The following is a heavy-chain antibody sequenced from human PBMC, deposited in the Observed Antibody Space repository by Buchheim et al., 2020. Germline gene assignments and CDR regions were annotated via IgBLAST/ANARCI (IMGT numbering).Heavy chain of an antibody. Sequence: QVQLVESGGGVVQPGRSLRLSCAASGFTFSSYGMHWVRQAPGKGLEWVAVISYDGSNKYYADSVKGRFTISRDNSKNTLSLQMNSLRAEDTAVYYCAKDPKDVWGQGTT. CDR1: GFTFSSYG. CDR3: AKDPKDV. J-gene: IGHJ6*02. CDR2: ISYDGSNK. V-gene: IGHV3-30*18.